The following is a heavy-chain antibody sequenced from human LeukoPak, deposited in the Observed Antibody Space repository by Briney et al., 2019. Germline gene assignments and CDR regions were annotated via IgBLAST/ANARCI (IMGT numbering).Heavy chain of an antibody. CDR1: GGSISSGGYY. V-gene: IGHV4-31*03. D-gene: IGHD4-17*01. CDR2: IYYSGST. Sequence: SQTLSLTCTVSGGSISSGGYYWSWIRQHPGKGLEWIGYIYYSGSTYYNPSLKSRVTISVDTSKNQFSLKLSSVTAADTAVYYCARDRETTVTTSRLHAFDIWGQGTMVTVSS. CDR3: ARDRETTVTTSRLHAFDI. J-gene: IGHJ3*02.